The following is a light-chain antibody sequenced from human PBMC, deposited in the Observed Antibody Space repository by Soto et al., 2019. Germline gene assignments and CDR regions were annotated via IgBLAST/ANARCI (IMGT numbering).Light chain of an antibody. V-gene: IGKV1-5*03. Sequence: DIQMTQSPSTLSASVGDRVTSTCRASQSISGWLAWYQQNPGKAPKLLIYKASTLESGVPSRFSGSGSGTEFTLTISSLQPDDFATYYCQQYNNYGSWTFGQGTKVEIQ. CDR2: KAS. CDR1: QSISGW. J-gene: IGKJ1*01. CDR3: QQYNNYGSWT.